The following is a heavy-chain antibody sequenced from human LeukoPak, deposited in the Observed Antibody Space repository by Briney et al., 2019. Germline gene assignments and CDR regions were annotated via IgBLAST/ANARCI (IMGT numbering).Heavy chain of an antibody. J-gene: IGHJ4*02. Sequence: PGGSLRLSCAASGFTFSSYSMNWVRQAPGKGLEWVSSISSSSSYIYYADSVKGRFTISRDSAKNSLYLQMNSLRAEDTAVYYCARVLLSSGWPDYWGQGTLVTVSS. CDR1: GFTFSSYS. V-gene: IGHV3-21*01. CDR2: ISSSSSYI. D-gene: IGHD6-19*01. CDR3: ARVLLSSGWPDY.